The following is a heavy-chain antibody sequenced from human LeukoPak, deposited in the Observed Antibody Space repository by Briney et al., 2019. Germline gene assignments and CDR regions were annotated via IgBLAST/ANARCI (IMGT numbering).Heavy chain of an antibody. CDR3: AKEPFSLALDAFDI. J-gene: IGHJ3*02. V-gene: IGHV3-23*01. CDR1: GSTFSSYA. CDR2: ISGSGGST. Sequence: GRSLTLSCAASGSTFSSYAMSWVRQSPRKGLEWVSAISGSGGSTYYADAVKGRSTTSRDNNKNTLYLQMNSLRVEDTAVYYCAKEPFSLALDAFDIWGQGTMVTVSS.